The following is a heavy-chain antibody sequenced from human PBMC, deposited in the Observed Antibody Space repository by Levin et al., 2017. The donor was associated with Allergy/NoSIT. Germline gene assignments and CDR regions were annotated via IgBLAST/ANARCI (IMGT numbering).Heavy chain of an antibody. CDR1: GGSISSYY. V-gene: IGHV4-59*08. J-gene: IGHJ6*03. D-gene: IGHD2-2*02. Sequence: SETLSLTCTVSGGSISSYYWSWIRQPPGKGLEWIGYIYYSGSTNYNPSLKSRVTISVDTSKNQFSLKLSSVTAADTAVYYCARGEGDIVVVPAAINYYYMDVWGKGTTVTVSS. CDR2: IYYSGST. CDR3: ARGEGDIVVVPAAINYYYMDV.